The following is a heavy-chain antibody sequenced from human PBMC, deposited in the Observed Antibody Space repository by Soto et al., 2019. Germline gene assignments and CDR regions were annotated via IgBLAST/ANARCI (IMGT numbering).Heavy chain of an antibody. CDR3: ARADLHYDILTGGPGGIFDY. D-gene: IGHD3-9*01. J-gene: IGHJ4*02. V-gene: IGHV1-46*03. Sequence: ASVKVSCKXSGYTFTSYYMHWVRQAPGQGLEWMGIINPSGGSTSYAQKFQGRVTMTRDTSTSTVYMELSSLRSEDTAVYYCARADLHYDILTGGPGGIFDYWGQGTLVTVSS. CDR1: GYTFTSYY. CDR2: INPSGGST.